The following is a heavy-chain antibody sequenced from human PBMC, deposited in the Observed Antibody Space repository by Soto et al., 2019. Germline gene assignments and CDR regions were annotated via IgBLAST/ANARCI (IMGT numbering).Heavy chain of an antibody. CDR3: ASGRIGGLFHF. J-gene: IGHJ4*02. CDR2: ARNDPNDRTR. CDR1: GLSFSYYH. Sequence: EMQLVESGGGLVQPGGSLRLTCVASGLSFSYYHMDWVRQAPGKGLEWIGRARNDPNDRTREYAASVRGRFTTSRDDSKNSFYLQMNSLKTADTTIYHCASGRIGGLFHFWGQGTLVTVSS. V-gene: IGHV3-72*01.